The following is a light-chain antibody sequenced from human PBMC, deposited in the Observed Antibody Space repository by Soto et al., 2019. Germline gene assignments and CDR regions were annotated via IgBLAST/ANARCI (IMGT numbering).Light chain of an antibody. CDR1: QSVYSN. J-gene: IGKJ4*01. V-gene: IGKV3-15*01. Sequence: EIVMTQSPVTLSVSPGEGVTLSCRASQSVYSNLAWYQQKPGQAPRLLIYDASARATDIPARFSGSGSGTDFPLTVSRLQSEDFAVYYCQQYNNWPLTFGGGTKVEIK. CDR3: QQYNNWPLT. CDR2: DAS.